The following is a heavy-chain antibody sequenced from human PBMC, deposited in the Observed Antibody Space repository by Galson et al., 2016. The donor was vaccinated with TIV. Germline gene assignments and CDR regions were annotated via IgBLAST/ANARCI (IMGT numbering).Heavy chain of an antibody. Sequence: SLRLSCAASGFTFSNARMNWVRQAPGKGLEWVGRSKSKSDGGTTDYAAPVKGRFAISRDDSKNTLYLEMNSLNTEDTAVYYCATEYYLASGTDPLVWYYGMDVWGQGTTVTVSS. CDR1: GFTFSNAR. CDR2: SKSKSDGGTT. J-gene: IGHJ6*01. D-gene: IGHD3-10*01. CDR3: ATEYYLASGTDPLVWYYGMDV. V-gene: IGHV3-15*01.